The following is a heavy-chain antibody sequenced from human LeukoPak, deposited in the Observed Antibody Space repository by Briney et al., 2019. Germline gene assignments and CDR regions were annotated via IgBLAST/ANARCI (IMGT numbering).Heavy chain of an antibody. V-gene: IGHV4-30-4*08. CDR3: ARSGGYDLAF. Sequence: SQTLSLTCSVSGGSISSGDYYWSWIRQPPGTGLEWIGYIYYSGSTYYTPSLKSRVTISADTSKNHFSLKLNSVTAADAAVYYCARSGGYDLAFWGQGTLVTVSS. J-gene: IGHJ4*02. CDR1: GGSISSGDYY. CDR2: IYYSGST. D-gene: IGHD5-12*01.